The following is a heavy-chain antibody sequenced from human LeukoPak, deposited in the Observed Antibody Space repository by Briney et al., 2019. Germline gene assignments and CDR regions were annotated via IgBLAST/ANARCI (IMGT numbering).Heavy chain of an antibody. Sequence: PGRCLRLSCAASGFTFSRFGMHWVRQAPGKGLEWVAVMSYYGSNKYYADSVKGRFTISRDNSKNTLYLEMNSLRAEDTAVYYCARDYYYDSSGYWDYYFDYWGQGTLVSVSS. V-gene: IGHV3-33*01. CDR1: GFTFSRFG. J-gene: IGHJ4*02. D-gene: IGHD3-22*01. CDR2: MSYYGSNK. CDR3: ARDYYYDSSGYWDYYFDY.